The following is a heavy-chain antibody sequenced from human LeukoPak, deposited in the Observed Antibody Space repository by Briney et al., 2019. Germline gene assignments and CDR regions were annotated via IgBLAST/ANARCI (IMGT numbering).Heavy chain of an antibody. CDR1: GFTLSDYY. V-gene: IGHV3-11*01. Sequence: GGSLRLSCAASGFTLSDYYMSWIRQAPGKGLEWVSYISSSGSTIYYADSVKGRFTISRDNAKNSLYLQMNSLRAEDTAVYYCARSHPLSDVPHDYWGQGTLVTVSS. CDR2: ISSSGSTI. J-gene: IGHJ4*02. D-gene: IGHD2-2*01. CDR3: ARSHPLSDVPHDY.